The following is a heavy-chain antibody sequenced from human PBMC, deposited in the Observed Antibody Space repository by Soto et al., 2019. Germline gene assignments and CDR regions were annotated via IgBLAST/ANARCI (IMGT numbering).Heavy chain of an antibody. CDR3: SKEGIPRDCGGGGCYSIQAD. D-gene: IGHD2-15*01. V-gene: IGHV4-39*02. Sequence: SEPLSPTCNFSGGFISTRRSYGAWSRHPPGQGLEWLANILYSGRTYYNPSLASRVTVSVDTSKNEFSLKLRAVTAADTAVYYCSKEGIPRDCGGGGCYSIQADRGEGTLVTVTT. CDR2: ILYSGRT. J-gene: IGHJ4*02. CDR1: GGFISTRRSY.